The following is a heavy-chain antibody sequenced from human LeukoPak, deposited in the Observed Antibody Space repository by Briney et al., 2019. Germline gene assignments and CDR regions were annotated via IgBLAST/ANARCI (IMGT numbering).Heavy chain of an antibody. D-gene: IGHD6-13*01. CDR3: ARDPRGYSSSWYYDDY. CDR2: ISSSSTYI. V-gene: IGHV3-21*01. J-gene: IGHJ4*02. Sequence: PGGALRLSCEASGVTLSSYSMNWVRQAPGKGLEWVSSISSSSTYIYYADSVKGRFTISRDNAKNSLYLQMSSLRAEDTAVYYCARDPRGYSSSWYYDDYWGQGTLVTVSS. CDR1: GVTLSSYS.